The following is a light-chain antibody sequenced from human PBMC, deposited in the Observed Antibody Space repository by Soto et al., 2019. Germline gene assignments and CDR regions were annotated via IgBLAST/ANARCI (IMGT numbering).Light chain of an antibody. Sequence: IRMTQSPTSFSASTGDRVTITCRASQGISSYLAWYQQKPGKAPKFMIYAASTLQSGVPLRFSGSGSGTAFTLTISCLQSEDFATYYCHQYYSYPPTFGQGTKLEIK. CDR3: HQYYSYPPT. CDR1: QGISSY. V-gene: IGKV1-8*01. J-gene: IGKJ2*01. CDR2: AAS.